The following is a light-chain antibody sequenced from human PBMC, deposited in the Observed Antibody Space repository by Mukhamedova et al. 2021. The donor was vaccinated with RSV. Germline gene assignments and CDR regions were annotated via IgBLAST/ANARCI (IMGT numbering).Light chain of an antibody. CDR3: QAYYSVPFT. CDR2: VS. J-gene: IGKJ3*01. Sequence: VSTRESGVPDRFSGSGSGTDFTLTISSQQAEDVAVYYCQAYYSVPFTFGTGTKVDIK. V-gene: IGKV4-1*01.